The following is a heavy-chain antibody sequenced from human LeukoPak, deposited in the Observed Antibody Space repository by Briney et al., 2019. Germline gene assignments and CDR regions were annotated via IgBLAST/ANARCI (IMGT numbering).Heavy chain of an antibody. D-gene: IGHD3-16*01. CDR1: GYTFTSYG. CDR2: ISAYNGNT. CDR3: ARADDYVWGSYSPVAFDI. Sequence: ASVKVSCKASGYTFTSYGISWVRQAPGQGLEWMGWISAYNGNTNYAQKLQGRVTMTTDTSTSTAYMELRSLRSDDTAVYYCARADDYVWGSYSPVAFDIWGQGTMVTVSS. V-gene: IGHV1-18*04. J-gene: IGHJ3*02.